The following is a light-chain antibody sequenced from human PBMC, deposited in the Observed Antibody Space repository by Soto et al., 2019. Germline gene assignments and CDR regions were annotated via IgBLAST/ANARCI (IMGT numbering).Light chain of an antibody. V-gene: IGKV3-20*01. Sequence: EIVLTQSPGTLSLSPGERATLSCRASQSVSSNYLAWYQQKPGQAPRLLIYGASSMATGIPDRFSGSGSGTDFTLTISRLEPEDFAVYYCQQYCKSRFIFGPGTKVDIK. J-gene: IGKJ3*01. CDR3: QQYCKSRFI. CDR1: QSVSSNY. CDR2: GAS.